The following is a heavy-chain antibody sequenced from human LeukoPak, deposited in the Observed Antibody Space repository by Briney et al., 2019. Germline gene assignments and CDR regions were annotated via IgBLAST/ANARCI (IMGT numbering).Heavy chain of an antibody. V-gene: IGHV3-30*18. Sequence: GRSLRRSCAASGFTFSSYGMHWVRQAPGKGLEWVAVISYDGSNKYYADSVKGRFTISRDNSKNTLYLQMNSLRAEDTAVYYCAKDQIVFGAAAGNFFDYWGQGTLVTVSS. CDR1: GFTFSSYG. CDR3: AKDQIVFGAAAGNFFDY. J-gene: IGHJ4*02. CDR2: ISYDGSNK. D-gene: IGHD6-13*01.